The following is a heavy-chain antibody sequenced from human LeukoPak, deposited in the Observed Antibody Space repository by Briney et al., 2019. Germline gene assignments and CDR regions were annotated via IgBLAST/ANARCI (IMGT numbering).Heavy chain of an antibody. CDR1: GFTFSSYA. V-gene: IGHV3-23*01. Sequence: GGSLRLSGAASGFTFSSYAMSWVRQAPGKGLEWVSVISGSGGSTYDADSVKGRFTISRDNSKNTLYLQMSSLTAEDTAIYYCAKPKYGAYGFDYWGLGTLVTVSS. J-gene: IGHJ4*02. CDR3: AKPKYGAYGFDY. D-gene: IGHD4-17*01. CDR2: ISGSGGST.